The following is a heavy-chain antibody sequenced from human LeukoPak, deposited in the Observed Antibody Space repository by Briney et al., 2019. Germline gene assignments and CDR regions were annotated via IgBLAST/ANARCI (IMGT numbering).Heavy chain of an antibody. V-gene: IGHV4-39*01. CDR3: ARLETGGSGSYRRYFDY. Sequence: SETLSLTCTVSGGSISSSSYYWGWIRQPPGKGLEWIGSIYYSGSTYYNPSLKSRVTISVDTSKNQFSLKLSSVTAADTAVYYCARLETGGSGSYRRYFDYWGQGTLVTVSS. D-gene: IGHD3-10*01. CDR1: GGSISSSSYY. CDR2: IYYSGST. J-gene: IGHJ4*02.